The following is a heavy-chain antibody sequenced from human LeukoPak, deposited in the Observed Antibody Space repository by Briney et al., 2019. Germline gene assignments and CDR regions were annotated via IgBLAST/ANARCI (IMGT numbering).Heavy chain of an antibody. Sequence: SETLSLTCAVYGGSFSGYYWSWIRQPPGKGLEWIGEINHSGSTNYNPSLKSRVTISVDTSKNQFSLKLSSVTAADTAVYYCARRRGDLGYYDYVWGSYRYPFDYWGQGTLVTVSS. CDR3: ARRRGDLGYYDYVWGSYRYPFDY. V-gene: IGHV4-34*01. CDR2: INHSGST. D-gene: IGHD3-16*02. J-gene: IGHJ4*02. CDR1: GGSFSGYY.